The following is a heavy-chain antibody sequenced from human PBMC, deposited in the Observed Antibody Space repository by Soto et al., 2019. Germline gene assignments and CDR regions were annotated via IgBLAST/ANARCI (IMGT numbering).Heavy chain of an antibody. V-gene: IGHV3-48*03. J-gene: IGHJ4*02. Sequence: EVQLVESGGGLVQPGGSLRLSCAASGFTFSSYEMNWVRQAPGKGLEWVSYISSSGSTIYYADSVKGRFTISRDNAKNSLYLQMNSLRAEDTAVYYCARVGVVVAAYSRIRSDCIDYWGQGTLVTVSS. CDR1: GFTFSSYE. D-gene: IGHD2-15*01. CDR3: ARVGVVVAAYSRIRSDCIDY. CDR2: ISSSGSTI.